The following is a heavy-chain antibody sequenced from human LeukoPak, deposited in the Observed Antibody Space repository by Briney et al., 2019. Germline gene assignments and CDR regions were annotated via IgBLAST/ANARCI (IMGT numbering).Heavy chain of an antibody. D-gene: IGHD3-22*01. CDR1: GFTFSDAW. J-gene: IGHJ3*02. Sequence: PGGSVRLSCAASGFTFSDAWKFWVRQAPGKGLEWVGRIESRADGGSPDYAAPVTGRFTISRDDSHGTLFLQMNSLTTEDTAVYYCATQGLLDAFDIWGQGTMVIVSS. CDR2: IESRADGGSP. V-gene: IGHV3-15*04. CDR3: ATQGLLDAFDI.